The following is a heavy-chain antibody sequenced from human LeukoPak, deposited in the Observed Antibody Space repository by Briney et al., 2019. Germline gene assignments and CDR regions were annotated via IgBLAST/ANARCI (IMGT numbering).Heavy chain of an antibody. V-gene: IGHV4-34*01. CDR2: INHSGST. CDR3: ARENMVRGVIETQNWFDP. J-gene: IGHJ5*02. CDR1: GGSFSGYY. D-gene: IGHD3-10*01. Sequence: SETLSLTCAVYGGSFSGYYWSWIRQPPGKGLEWIGEINHSGSTNYNPSLKSRVTISVDTSKNQFSLKLSSVTAADTAVYYCARENMVRGVIETQNWFDPWGQGTLVTVSS.